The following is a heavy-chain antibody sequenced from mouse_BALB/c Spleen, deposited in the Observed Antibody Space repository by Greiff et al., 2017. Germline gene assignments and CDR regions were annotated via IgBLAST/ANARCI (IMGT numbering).Heavy chain of an antibody. J-gene: IGHJ4*01. CDR1: GYTFTSYY. V-gene: IGHV1S56*01. Sequence: QVQLQQSGPELVKPGASVRISCKASGYTFTSYYIHWVKQRPGQGLEWIGWIYPGNVNTKYNEKFKGKATLTADKSSSTAYMQLSSLTSEDSAVYFCARVGVRRDYAMDYWGQGTSVTVSS. CDR3: ARVGVRRDYAMDY. CDR2: IYPGNVNT. D-gene: IGHD2-14*01.